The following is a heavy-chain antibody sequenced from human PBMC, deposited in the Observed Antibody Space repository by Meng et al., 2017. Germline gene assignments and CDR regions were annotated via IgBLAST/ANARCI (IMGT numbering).Heavy chain of an antibody. J-gene: IGHJ4*02. CDR2: INHSGST. D-gene: IGHD1-26*01. CDR3: AREARSGSLGSGVDDY. V-gene: IGHV4-34*01. CDR1: GGSFSGYY. Sequence: GSLRLSCAVYGGSFSGYYWSWIRQPPGKGLEWIGEINHSGSTNYNPSLKSRVTISVDTSKNQFSLKLSSVTAADTAVYYCAREARSGSLGSGVDDYWGQGTLVTVSS.